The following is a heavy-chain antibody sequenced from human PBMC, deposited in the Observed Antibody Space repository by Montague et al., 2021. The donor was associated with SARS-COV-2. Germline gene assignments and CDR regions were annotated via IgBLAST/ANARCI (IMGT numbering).Heavy chain of an antibody. Sequence: TLSLTCTVSGGSISTGSYYWSWIRQPAGKGLEWIERIYTSGSTNYNPSLKSRVTISVDTSKNQFSLKLSSVTAADTAVYYCARGPYYDILTSYYKDGMDVWGQGTTVTVSS. CDR1: GGSISTGSYY. CDR3: ARGPYYDILTSYYKDGMDV. CDR2: IYTSGST. V-gene: IGHV4-61*02. J-gene: IGHJ6*02. D-gene: IGHD3-9*01.